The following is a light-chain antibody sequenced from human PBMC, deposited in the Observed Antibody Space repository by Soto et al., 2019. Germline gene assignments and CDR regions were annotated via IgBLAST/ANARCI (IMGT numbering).Light chain of an antibody. V-gene: IGKV3-15*01. CDR3: HQYNNWPPWT. CDR1: RSISTS. CDR2: GAS. Sequence: EVVMTQSPTTLSVSAGERVTLSCRTSRSISTSLAWYQQKPGQAPRLLIYGASTRAPGIPARFSGSGSGTEFTLTISSLQSEDFAVYYCHQYNNWPPWTFGQGTKVEIK. J-gene: IGKJ1*01.